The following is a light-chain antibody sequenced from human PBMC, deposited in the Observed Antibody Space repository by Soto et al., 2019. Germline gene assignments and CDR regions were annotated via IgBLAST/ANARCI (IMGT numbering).Light chain of an antibody. CDR3: GTWDSSLSAVV. V-gene: IGLV1-51*01. J-gene: IGLJ2*01. CDR2: YNN. CDR1: SSNIGNNY. Sequence: QSVLTQPPSVSAAPGQKVTISCSGSSSNIGNNYVSWYQQLSGTAPKLLIYYNNKRPSGIPDRFSGSKSGTSATLCITGLQTGDEADYYCGTWDSSLSAVVFGGGTKLTVL.